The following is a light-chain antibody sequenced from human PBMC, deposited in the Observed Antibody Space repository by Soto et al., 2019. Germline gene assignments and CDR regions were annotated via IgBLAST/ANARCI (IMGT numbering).Light chain of an antibody. Sequence: QSVLTQPPSVSAAPGQRVTISCSGSSSNIGNNYVSWYQHLPGTAPKLLIYDNDRRPSGIPDRFSASKSDTSATLDITGLQTGDEADYYGGAWDSSLSVVMFGGGTKLTVL. J-gene: IGLJ3*02. CDR3: GAWDSSLSVVM. CDR2: DND. CDR1: SSNIGNNY. V-gene: IGLV1-51*01.